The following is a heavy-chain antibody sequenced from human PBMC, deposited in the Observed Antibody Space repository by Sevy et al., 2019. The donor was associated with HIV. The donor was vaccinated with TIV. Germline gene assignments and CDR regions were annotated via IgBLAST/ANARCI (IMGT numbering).Heavy chain of an antibody. CDR1: GFTFSSYS. Sequence: GGSLRLSCAASGFTFSSYSMIWVRQAPGKGLEWVSSISSSSSYIYYADSVKGRFTISRDNAKNSLYLQMNSLRAEDTAVYYCARDAALSNYYDSSGYPNAFDIWGQGTMVTVSS. D-gene: IGHD3-22*01. J-gene: IGHJ3*02. V-gene: IGHV3-21*01. CDR2: ISSSSSYI. CDR3: ARDAALSNYYDSSGYPNAFDI.